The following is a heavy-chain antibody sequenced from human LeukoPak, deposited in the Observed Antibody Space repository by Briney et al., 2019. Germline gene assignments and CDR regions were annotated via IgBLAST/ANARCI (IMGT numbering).Heavy chain of an antibody. CDR1: GYTFTIYD. CDR2: MNLNSGNT. V-gene: IGHV1-8*01. J-gene: IGHJ6*02. CDR3: ARVPSDYYYYGMDV. Sequence: AAVKVSCKASGYTFTIYDINWERQAHGQGLEWMGLMNLNSGNTGTAQKFQGRVTMTRNTAISTAYMELSSLRSEDTAVYYCARVPSDYYYYGMDVWGQGTTVTVSS.